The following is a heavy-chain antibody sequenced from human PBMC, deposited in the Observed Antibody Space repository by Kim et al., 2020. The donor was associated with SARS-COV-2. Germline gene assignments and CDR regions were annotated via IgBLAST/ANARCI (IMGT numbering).Heavy chain of an antibody. J-gene: IGHJ6*02. Sequence: GESLKISCKGSGYNFNRNWIGWVRQMPGKGLEWMGMIYPGDSDTRYSPSFQGQVTITADKSINIAYLQWNDLKASDTAMYYCARQQGHSYYGMDVWGQGTTVIVSS. CDR3: ARQQGHSYYGMDV. V-gene: IGHV5-51*01. CDR2: IYPGDSDT. CDR1: GYNFNRNW.